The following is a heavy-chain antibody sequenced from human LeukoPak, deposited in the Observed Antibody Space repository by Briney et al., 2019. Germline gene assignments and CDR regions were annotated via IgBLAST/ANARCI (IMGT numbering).Heavy chain of an antibody. V-gene: IGHV1-69*02. CDR3: ARNFYGGNIDFDY. D-gene: IGHD4-23*01. J-gene: IGHJ4*02. CDR1: GGTFSSYT. CDR2: IIPILGIA. Sequence: SVKVSCKASGGTFSSYTISWVRQAPGQGLEWMGRIIPILGIANYAQKFQGRVTITADKSTSTAYMELSSLRSEDTAVYYCARNFYGGNIDFDYWGQGTLVTVSS.